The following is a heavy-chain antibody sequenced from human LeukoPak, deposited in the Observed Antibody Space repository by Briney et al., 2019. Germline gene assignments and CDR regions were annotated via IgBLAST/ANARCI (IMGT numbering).Heavy chain of an antibody. D-gene: IGHD3-22*01. CDR3: ARVGLPYYYDSSGYYGNYFDY. CDR2: IYHSGST. Sequence: SETLSLTCTVSGGSIRSSSFYWGWIRQPPGKGLEWIGYIYHSGSTYYNPSLKSRVTISVDTSKNQFSLKLSSVTAADTAVYYCARVGLPYYYDSSGYYGNYFDYWGQGTLVTVSS. V-gene: IGHV4-61*05. CDR1: GGSIRSSSFY. J-gene: IGHJ4*02.